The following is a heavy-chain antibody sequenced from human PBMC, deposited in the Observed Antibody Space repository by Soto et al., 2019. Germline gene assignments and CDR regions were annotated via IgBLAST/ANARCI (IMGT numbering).Heavy chain of an antibody. Sequence: GGSLRLSCAASGFIFSAYNIDWVRQAPGKGLEWVSSISGSSTDVYYADSVKGRFTISRDNAKNSLYLQMNGLRAEDKAVYYCARGYYSYDGYWYFDLWGRGTLVTVSS. CDR2: ISGSSTDV. CDR3: ARGYYSYDGYWYFDL. CDR1: GFIFSAYN. V-gene: IGHV3-21*01. J-gene: IGHJ2*01. D-gene: IGHD5-18*01.